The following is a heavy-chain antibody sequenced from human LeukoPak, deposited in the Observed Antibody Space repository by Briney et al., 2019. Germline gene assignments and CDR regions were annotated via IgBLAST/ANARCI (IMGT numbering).Heavy chain of an antibody. J-gene: IGHJ3*02. D-gene: IGHD3-22*01. CDR3: ARVYYYDSSGYYYYAFDI. V-gene: IGHV4-31*03. Sequence: PSETLSLTCTVSGGSISSGAYPWSWIRQHPGEGLEWIGYIYYSGSTYYNPSLKSRVSISVDTSKNQFSLKLSSVTAADTAVYYCARVYYYDSSGYYYYAFDIWGQGTMVTVSS. CDR1: GGSISSGAYP. CDR2: IYYSGST.